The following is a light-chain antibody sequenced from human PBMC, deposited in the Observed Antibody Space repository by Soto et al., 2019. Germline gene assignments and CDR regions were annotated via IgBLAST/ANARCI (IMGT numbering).Light chain of an antibody. CDR1: QSVSSN. CDR3: QQSSNLIT. CDR2: GAS. V-gene: IGKV3-15*01. Sequence: EIVMTQSPVTLSVSPGERATLSCRAGQSVSSNLAWYQQKPGQAPRLLIYGASTRATGIPVRFSGSASGTEFTLTISSLEPEDFAVYYCQQSSNLITFGQGTKVDNK. J-gene: IGKJ1*01.